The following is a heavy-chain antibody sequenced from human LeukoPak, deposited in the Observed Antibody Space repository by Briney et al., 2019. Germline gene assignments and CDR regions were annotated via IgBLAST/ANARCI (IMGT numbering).Heavy chain of an antibody. Sequence: GGSLRLSCVGSVFTPIAYSLTWARQAPGKGLEWVSGISGGGVTTYYADSVKGRFTISRDNSKNTLYLQMNSLRADDTAIYYCARNQQLGGHSYYYYGMDVWGQGTTVTVSS. CDR2: ISGGGVTT. CDR1: VFTPIAYS. CDR3: ARNQQLGGHSYYYYGMDV. J-gene: IGHJ6*02. V-gene: IGHV3-23*01. D-gene: IGHD3-16*01.